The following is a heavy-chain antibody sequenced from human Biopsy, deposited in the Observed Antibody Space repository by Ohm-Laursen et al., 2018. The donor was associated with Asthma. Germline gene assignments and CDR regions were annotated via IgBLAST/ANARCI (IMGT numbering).Heavy chain of an antibody. D-gene: IGHD5-12*01. CDR1: GFTFSSSA. V-gene: IGHV3-23*01. CDR2: ITGSGGTT. Sequence: SLRLSCAAPGFTFSSSAMSWVRQAPGKGLERVSAITGSGGTTYYADSVKGRFTISRDNSKNTLYLQMNSLRTEDTAVYYCAKRRGHSGHDNDYWGQGTLVIVSS. J-gene: IGHJ4*02. CDR3: AKRRGHSGHDNDY.